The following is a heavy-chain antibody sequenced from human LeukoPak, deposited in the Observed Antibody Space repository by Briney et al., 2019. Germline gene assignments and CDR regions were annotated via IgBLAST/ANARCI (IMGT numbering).Heavy chain of an antibody. CDR2: ISGSGGST. D-gene: IGHD1-26*01. Sequence: QTGGSLRLSCAASGFTFSSYAMSWVRQAPGKGLEWVSAISGSGGSTYYADSVKGRFTISRDNSKNTLYLQMNSLRAEDTAVYYCAREKWELPTHYYYGMDVWGQGTTVTVSS. V-gene: IGHV3-23*01. CDR1: GFTFSSYA. J-gene: IGHJ6*02. CDR3: AREKWELPTHYYYGMDV.